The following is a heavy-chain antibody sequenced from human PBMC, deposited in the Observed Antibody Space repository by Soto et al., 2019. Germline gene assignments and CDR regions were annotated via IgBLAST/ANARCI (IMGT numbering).Heavy chain of an antibody. Sequence: DTLSVTCTVTGAPISRYYRSWIWLRALYVLEWIGRIYTSGSTNYNPSLTSRVTISVDTSKNQFSLKLSSVTAADTAVYYCAKHHIGYCRITSCLPYFDYWGQETLATYSS. V-gene: IGHV4-4*07. D-gene: IGHD2-2*01. CDR3: AKHHIGYCRITSCLPYFDY. J-gene: IGHJ4*02. CDR2: IYTSGST. CDR1: GAPISRYY.